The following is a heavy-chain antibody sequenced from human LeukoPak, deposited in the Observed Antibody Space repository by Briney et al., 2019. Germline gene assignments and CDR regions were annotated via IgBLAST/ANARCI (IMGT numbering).Heavy chain of an antibody. CDR3: ARGGRFITSSFDY. CDR1: GFTVSSNY. CDR2: IYSGGST. V-gene: IGHV3-53*04. D-gene: IGHD1-20*01. Sequence: GGSLRLSCAASGFTVSSNYVSWVRQAPGKGLEWVSVIYSGGSTYYADSVKGRFTISRHNSKNTLYLQMNSLRAEDTAVYYCARGGRFITSSFDYWGQGTLVTVSS. J-gene: IGHJ4*02.